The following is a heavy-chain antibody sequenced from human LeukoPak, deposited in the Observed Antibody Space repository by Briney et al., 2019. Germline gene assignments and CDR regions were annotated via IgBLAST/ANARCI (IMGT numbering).Heavy chain of an antibody. CDR3: ARGKRYYYGSGSDYFDY. V-gene: IGHV4-34*01. CDR2: INHSGST. Sequence: PSETLSLTCAVYGGSFSGYYWSRIRQPPGKGLEWIGEINHSGSTNYNPSLKSRVTISVDTSKNQFSLKLSSVTAADTAVYYCARGKRYYYGSGSDYFDYWGQGTLVTVSS. CDR1: GGSFSGYY. D-gene: IGHD3-10*01. J-gene: IGHJ4*02.